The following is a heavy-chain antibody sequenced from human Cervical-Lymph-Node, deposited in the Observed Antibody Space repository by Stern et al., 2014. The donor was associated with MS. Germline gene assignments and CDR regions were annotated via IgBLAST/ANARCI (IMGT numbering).Heavy chain of an antibody. CDR1: GFTFDSHW. D-gene: IGHD3-16*01. CDR2: INRDGSVP. CDR3: ARDRGGSVGRPFDY. Sequence: EVQLVEAGGGSVQPGGSLRLSCVVSGFTFDSHWMHWVRQAPGKGLVWVSRINRDGSVPSYADSVKGRFTISRDNARNTLHLQMSSLRGDDTAVYYCARDRGGSVGRPFDYWGQGTVVTVSS. V-gene: IGHV3-74*01. J-gene: IGHJ4*02.